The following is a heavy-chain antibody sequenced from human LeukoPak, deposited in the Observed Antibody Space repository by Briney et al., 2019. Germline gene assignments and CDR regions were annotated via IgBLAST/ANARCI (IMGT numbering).Heavy chain of an antibody. CDR1: GFTFSSYS. J-gene: IGHJ4*02. D-gene: IGHD3-16*01. CDR2: ISSTSSAI. CDR3: ARVIGSYGDSAY. Sequence: GGSLRLSCAASGFTFSSYSMNWARQAPGKGLEWLSYISSTSSAIYYADSVKGRFTISRDNAKNSLYLQMDSLRAEDTAIYYCARVIGSYGDSAYWGQGTLVTVSS. V-gene: IGHV3-48*04.